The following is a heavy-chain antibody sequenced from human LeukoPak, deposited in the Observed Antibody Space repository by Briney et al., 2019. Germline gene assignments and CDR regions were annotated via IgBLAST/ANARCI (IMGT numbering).Heavy chain of an antibody. V-gene: IGHV1-24*01. CDR2: FDPEDGET. CDR1: GYTFTGYY. CDR3: ATTSPDIAAAYYFDY. Sequence: ASVKVSCKASGYTFTGYYMHWVRQAPGKGLEWMGGFDPEDGETIYAQKFQGRVTMTEDTSTDTAYMELSSLRSEDTAVYYCATTSPDIAAAYYFDYWGQGTLVTVSS. D-gene: IGHD6-13*01. J-gene: IGHJ4*02.